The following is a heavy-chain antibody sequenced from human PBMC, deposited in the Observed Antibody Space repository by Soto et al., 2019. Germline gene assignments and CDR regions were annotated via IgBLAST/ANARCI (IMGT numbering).Heavy chain of an antibody. CDR3: ARQGRAVSSYYFDY. V-gene: IGHV3-64*01. CDR1: GFTFSSYA. D-gene: IGHD3-10*01. CDR2: ISSNGGST. Sequence: PGGSLRLSCAASGFTFSSYAMHWVRQAPGKGLEYVSAISSNGGSTYYANSVKGRFTISRDNSKNTLYLQMGSLRAEDMAVYYCARQGRAVSSYYFDYWGQGTLVPS. J-gene: IGHJ4*02.